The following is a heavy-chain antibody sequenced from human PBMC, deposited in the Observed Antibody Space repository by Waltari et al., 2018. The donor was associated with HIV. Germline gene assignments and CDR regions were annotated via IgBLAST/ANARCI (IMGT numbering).Heavy chain of an antibody. Sequence: QITLKESGPTLVKPTQTLTLTCTFSGFSLSTSGVGVGWIRQPPGKALEWLALIYWNDDKRYSPSLKSRLTITKDTSKNQVVLTMTNMDPVDTATYHCAHMIQSINRDAFDIWGQGTMVTVSS. CDR1: GFSLSTSGVG. V-gene: IGHV2-5*01. CDR2: IYWNDDK. J-gene: IGHJ3*02. D-gene: IGHD3-22*01. CDR3: AHMIQSINRDAFDI.